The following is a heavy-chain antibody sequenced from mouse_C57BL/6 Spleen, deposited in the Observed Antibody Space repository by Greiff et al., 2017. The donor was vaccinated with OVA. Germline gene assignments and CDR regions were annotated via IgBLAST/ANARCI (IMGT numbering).Heavy chain of an antibody. CDR3: ARDRDYGSSSFYYAMDY. Sequence: DVMLVESGGGLVKPGGSLKLSCAASGFTFSSYAMSWVRQTPEKRLEWVATISDGGSYTYYPDNVKGRFTISRDNAKNNLYLQMSHLKSEDTAMYYCARDRDYGSSSFYYAMDYWGQGTSVTVSS. J-gene: IGHJ4*01. CDR1: GFTFSSYA. CDR2: ISDGGSYT. D-gene: IGHD1-1*01. V-gene: IGHV5-4*01.